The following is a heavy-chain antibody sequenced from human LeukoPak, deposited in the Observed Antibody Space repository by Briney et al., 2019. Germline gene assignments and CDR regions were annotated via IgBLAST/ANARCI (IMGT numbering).Heavy chain of an antibody. D-gene: IGHD3-22*01. CDR2: ITTSSSYI. V-gene: IGHV3-21*01. J-gene: IGHJ4*02. Sequence: GGSLRLSCAASGFTFDDYGMNWVRQAPGKGLEWVSSITTSSSYIYYADSMKGRFTISRDNAKNSLYLQMNSLRAEDTAVYYCARRVVAVGFDYRGQGTLVTVSS. CDR3: ARRVVAVGFDY. CDR1: GFTFDDYG.